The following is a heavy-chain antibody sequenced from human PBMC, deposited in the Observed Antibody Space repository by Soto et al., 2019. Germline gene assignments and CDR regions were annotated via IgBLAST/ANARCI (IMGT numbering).Heavy chain of an antibody. CDR2: IRGSAGNT. Sequence: EVQLSQSGGGLVQPGGSLRLSCAASGFTFSDYGMSWVRQAPGKGLEWVSTIRGSAGNTYYVDSVKGRFTISRDDSTNTVYLQMNSLRAEYTAVYYCAKPLWCGESVFDPWGQGTLVIVSS. CDR3: AKPLWCGESVFDP. CDR1: GFTFSDYG. J-gene: IGHJ5*02. D-gene: IGHD3-10*01. V-gene: IGHV3-23*01.